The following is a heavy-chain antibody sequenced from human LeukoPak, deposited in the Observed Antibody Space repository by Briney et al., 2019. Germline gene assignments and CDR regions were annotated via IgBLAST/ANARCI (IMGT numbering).Heavy chain of an antibody. J-gene: IGHJ4*02. CDR1: GFSLRTAGMC. CDR3: ARNQDDYNYYDY. D-gene: IGHD4-11*01. Sequence: SCPALVEPTQTLTLTCTFSGFSLRTAGMCVSWIRHPPGKALEWLARIDWDHDTYYSTSLKTRLTISKDTSKNQVVLPMANMDPVDTATYYCARNQDDYNYYDYWGQGTLVTVSS. CDR2: IDWDHDT. V-gene: IGHV2-70*11.